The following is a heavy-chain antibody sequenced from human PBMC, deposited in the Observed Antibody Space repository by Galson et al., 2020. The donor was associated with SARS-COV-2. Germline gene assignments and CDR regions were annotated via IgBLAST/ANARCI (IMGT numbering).Heavy chain of an antibody. CDR1: GGTFSSYA. J-gene: IGHJ5*02. V-gene: IGHV1-69*13. CDR2: IIPIFGTA. Sequence: SVKVSCKASGGTFSSYAISWVRQAPGQGLEWMGGIIPIFGTANYAQKFQGRVTITADESTSTAYMELSSLRSEDTAVYYGASYSGSYYEGGGGWFDPWGQGTLVTVSS. CDR3: ASYSGSYYEGGGGWFDP. D-gene: IGHD1-26*01.